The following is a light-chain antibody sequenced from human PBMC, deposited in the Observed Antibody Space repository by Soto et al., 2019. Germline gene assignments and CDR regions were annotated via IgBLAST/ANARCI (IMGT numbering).Light chain of an antibody. J-gene: IGLJ2*01. CDR1: TSDIGSYNL. V-gene: IGLV2-14*02. CDR2: EGN. Sequence: QSALTQPASVSGSPGQSITISCTGSTSDIGSYNLVSWYQQHPGKAPKLMIYEGNKRPSGVSNRFSGSRSGNTASLTISGLQAEDEADYYCSSYTSSSALIFGGGTKVTAL. CDR3: SSYTSSSALI.